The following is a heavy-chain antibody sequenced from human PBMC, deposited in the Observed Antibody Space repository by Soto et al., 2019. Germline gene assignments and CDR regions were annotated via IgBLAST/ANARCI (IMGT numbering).Heavy chain of an antibody. CDR3: AKDYSSGWYSYFDY. CDR1: GFTFSSYA. CDR2: ISGSGGST. J-gene: IGHJ4*02. Sequence: GESLKISCAASGFTFSSYAMSWVRQAPGKGLEWVSAISGSGGSTYYADSVKGRFTISRDNSKNTLYLQMNSLRAEDTAVYYCAKDYSSGWYSYFDYWGQGTLVTVSS. V-gene: IGHV3-23*01. D-gene: IGHD6-19*01.